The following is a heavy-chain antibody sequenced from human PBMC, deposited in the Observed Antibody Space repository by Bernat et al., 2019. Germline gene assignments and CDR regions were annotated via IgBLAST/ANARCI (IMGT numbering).Heavy chain of an antibody. J-gene: IGHJ5*02. D-gene: IGHD3-10*01. CDR1: GGTFSSYT. CDR2: IIPILGIA. V-gene: IGHV1-69*08. Sequence: QVQLVQSGAEVKKPGSSVKVSCKASGGTFSSYTISWVRQAPGQGLEWMGRIIPILGIANYAQKFQGRVRITADKSTSTAYMELSSLRSEDTAVYYCARETYYYGSGRGWFDPWGQGTLVTVSS. CDR3: ARETYYYGSGRGWFDP.